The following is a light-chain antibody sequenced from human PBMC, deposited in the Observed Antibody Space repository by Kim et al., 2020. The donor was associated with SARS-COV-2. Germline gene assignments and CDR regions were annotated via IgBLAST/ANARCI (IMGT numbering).Light chain of an antibody. CDR1: SSDVGGYPY. V-gene: IGLV2-14*03. Sequence: QSALTQPASVSGSPGQSITISCTGTSSDVGGYPYVSWYQQHPGKAPKLIVFHVTDRPSGVSNRFSGSKFGNTASLTISGPQADDEAHYYCTSYTTSSTWVFGGGTKVTVL. J-gene: IGLJ3*02. CDR3: TSYTTSSTWV. CDR2: HVT.